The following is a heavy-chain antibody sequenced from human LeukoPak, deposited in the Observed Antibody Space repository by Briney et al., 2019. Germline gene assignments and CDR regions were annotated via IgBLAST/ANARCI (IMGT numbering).Heavy chain of an antibody. Sequence: SETLSLTCTVSGGSISSYYWSWIRQPPGKGLEWIGYIYYSGSTNYNPSLKSRVTISVDTSKNQFSLKLSSVTAADTAVYYCARDPVTGAVYFDYWGRGTLVTVSS. V-gene: IGHV4-59*12. CDR3: ARDPVTGAVYFDY. J-gene: IGHJ4*02. D-gene: IGHD1-20*01. CDR1: GGSISSYY. CDR2: IYYSGST.